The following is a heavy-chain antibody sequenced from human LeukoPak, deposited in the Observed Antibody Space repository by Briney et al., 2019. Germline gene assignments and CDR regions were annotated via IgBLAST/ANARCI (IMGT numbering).Heavy chain of an antibody. CDR1: GYTFTDYF. CDR3: ARGGLPIYYYYMDV. V-gene: IGHV1-2*02. Sequence: GASVKVSCKASGYTFTDYFMNWVRQAPGQGLEWMGWINPKSGGTVYAQKFQGRVTMTRDTSISTAYMELSRLGSDDTAVYYCARGGLPIYYYYMDVWGKGTTVTVSS. D-gene: IGHD4-11*01. CDR2: INPKSGGT. J-gene: IGHJ6*03.